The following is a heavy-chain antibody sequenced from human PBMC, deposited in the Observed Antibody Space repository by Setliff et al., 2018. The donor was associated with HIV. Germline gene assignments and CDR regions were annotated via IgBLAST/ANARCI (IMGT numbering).Heavy chain of an antibody. Sequence: SETLSLTCTVSGGSISSGGYYWGWIRQHPGKGLEWIAYIYYSGSTYYNPSLQSRVTISVDTSKNQFSLKVTSVTAADTAVYYCARALGIGSAYFQHWGLGTLVTVPQ. D-gene: IGHD6-19*01. J-gene: IGHJ1*01. CDR3: ARALGIGSAYFQH. CDR1: GGSISSGGYY. V-gene: IGHV4-31*03. CDR2: IYYSGST.